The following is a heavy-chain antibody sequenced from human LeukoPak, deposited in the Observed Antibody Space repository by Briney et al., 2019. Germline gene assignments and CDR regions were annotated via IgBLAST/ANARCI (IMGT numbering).Heavy chain of an antibody. J-gene: IGHJ5*02. Sequence: SETLSLTCAVYGGSFSGYYWSWIRQPPGKGLEWIGYIYYSGSTNYSPSLKSRVTISVDTSKNQFSLKLSSVTAADTAVYYCARVNLLRWFDPWGQGTLVTVSS. CDR3: ARVNLLRWFDP. CDR2: IYYSGST. CDR1: GGSFSGYY. V-gene: IGHV4-59*01. D-gene: IGHD3-16*01.